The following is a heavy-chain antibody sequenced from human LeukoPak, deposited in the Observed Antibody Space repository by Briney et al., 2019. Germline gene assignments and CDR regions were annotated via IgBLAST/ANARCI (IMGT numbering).Heavy chain of an antibody. Sequence: SVKVSCKASGGTFSIYAISWVRQAPGQGLEWMGGIIPIFGTANYAQKFQGRVTITADESMSTAYMELSSLRSEDTAVYYCARAASIVVVPAALMYNWFDPWGQGTLVTVSS. CDR2: IIPIFGTA. J-gene: IGHJ5*02. CDR3: ARAASIVVVPAALMYNWFDP. V-gene: IGHV1-69*13. D-gene: IGHD2-2*01. CDR1: GGTFSIYA.